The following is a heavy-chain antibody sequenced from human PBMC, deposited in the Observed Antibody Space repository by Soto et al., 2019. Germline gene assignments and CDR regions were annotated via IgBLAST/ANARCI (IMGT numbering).Heavy chain of an antibody. Sequence: GPSVKVSCKASGGTFSSYAISWVRQAPGQGLEWMGGIIPIFGTANYAQKFQGRVTITADKSTSTAYMELSSLRSEDTAVYYCASGNSIAARPDYYYYYGMDVWGQGTTVTVSS. CDR3: ASGNSIAARPDYYYYYGMDV. J-gene: IGHJ6*02. CDR2: IIPIFGTA. D-gene: IGHD6-6*01. CDR1: GGTFSSYA. V-gene: IGHV1-69*06.